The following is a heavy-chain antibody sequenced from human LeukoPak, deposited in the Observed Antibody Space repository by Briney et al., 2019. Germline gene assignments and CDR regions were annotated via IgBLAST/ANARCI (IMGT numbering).Heavy chain of an antibody. D-gene: IGHD3-10*01. CDR1: GYTFTSYA. CDR3: ARDRGGRWFGELFID. V-gene: IGHV1-18*01. CDR2: ISAYNGNT. Sequence: GASVKVSCKASGYTFTSYAMNWVRQAPGQGLEWMGWISAYNGNTNYAQKLQGRVTMTTDTSTSTAYMELRSLRSDDTAVYYCARDRGGRWFGELFIDWGQGTLVTVSS. J-gene: IGHJ4*02.